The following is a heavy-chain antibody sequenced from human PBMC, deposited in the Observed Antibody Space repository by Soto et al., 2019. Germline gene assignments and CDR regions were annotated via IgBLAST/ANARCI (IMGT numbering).Heavy chain of an antibody. CDR3: AKDASSWFYYFYGMDV. Sequence: QIQLEQSRPELRNPGASVKVSCKASGYIFSNFGISWVRQAPGQGLEWMGWISGYNDNTNYAQKFQDRLRMTTDISTGTAYMELTTLRSEDTAVYYCAKDASSWFYYFYGMDVWGQGTTVTVSS. V-gene: IGHV1-18*01. J-gene: IGHJ6*02. CDR1: GYIFSNFG. CDR2: ISGYNDNT. D-gene: IGHD2-2*01.